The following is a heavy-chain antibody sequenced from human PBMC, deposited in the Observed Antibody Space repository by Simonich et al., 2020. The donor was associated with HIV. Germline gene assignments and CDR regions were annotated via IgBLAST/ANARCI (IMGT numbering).Heavy chain of an antibody. J-gene: IGHJ4*02. Sequence: QLQLQESGPGLVKPSETLSLTCTVSGGSISSSNYHWGWIRQPPGKGLEWIGSIDASGSTYYNPSLKSRVTISVDTSKNQFSLKLSSVTAADTAVYYCAGLKTMGGYFDYWGQGTLVTVSS. CDR1: GGSISSSNYH. V-gene: IGHV4-39*01. CDR2: IDASGST. CDR3: AGLKTMGGYFDY. D-gene: IGHD3-10*01.